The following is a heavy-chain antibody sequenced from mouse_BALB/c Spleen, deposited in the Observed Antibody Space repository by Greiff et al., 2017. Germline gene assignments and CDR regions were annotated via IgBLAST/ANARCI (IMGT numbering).Heavy chain of an antibody. V-gene: IGHV1-7*01. CDR1: GYTFTSYW. J-gene: IGHJ3*01. CDR3: AGGDGYYVAY. Sequence: QVQLKESGAELAKPGASVKMSCKASGYTFTSYWMHWVKQRPGQGLEWIGYINPSTGYTEYNQKFKDKATLTADKSSSTAYMQLSSLTSEDSAVYYCAGGDGYYVAYWGQGTLVTVSA. D-gene: IGHD2-3*01. CDR2: INPSTGYT.